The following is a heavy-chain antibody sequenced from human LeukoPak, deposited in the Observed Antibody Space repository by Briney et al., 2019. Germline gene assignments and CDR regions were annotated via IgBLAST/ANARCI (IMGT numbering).Heavy chain of an antibody. Sequence: GGSLRLSCAASGLTFSSYSMNWVRQAPGKGLEWVSSISSSSSYIYYADSVKGRFTISRDNAKNSLYLQMNSLRAEDTAVYYCARGSYDYVWGSYRFPEYFQHWGQGTLVTVSS. CDR3: ARGSYDYVWGSYRFPEYFQH. D-gene: IGHD3-16*02. V-gene: IGHV3-21*01. CDR2: ISSSSSYI. CDR1: GLTFSSYS. J-gene: IGHJ1*01.